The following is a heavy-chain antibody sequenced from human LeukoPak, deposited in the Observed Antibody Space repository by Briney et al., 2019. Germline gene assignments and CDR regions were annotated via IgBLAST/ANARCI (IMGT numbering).Heavy chain of an antibody. CDR3: ARQVARSLISLRVVSLDSFDM. CDR2: IYTRGST. J-gene: IGHJ3*02. D-gene: IGHD3-22*01. V-gene: IGHV4-4*07. CDR1: GGSINNYY. Sequence: SETLSLTCTVSGGSINNYYWSWIRQPAGKGLEWIGRIYTRGSTNYNPSLKSRVTMSVDTSKNQFSLKLSSVTAADTAVYYCARQVARSLISLRVVSLDSFDMWGQGTTVTVSS.